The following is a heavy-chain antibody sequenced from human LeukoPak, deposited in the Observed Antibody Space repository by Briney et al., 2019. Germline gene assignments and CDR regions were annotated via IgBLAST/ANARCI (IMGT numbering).Heavy chain of an antibody. D-gene: IGHD1-1*01. CDR2: ISGSGGST. CDR1: GFTVSTNY. J-gene: IGHJ4*02. Sequence: AGGSLRLSCAASGFTVSTNYMGWVRQAPGKGLQWVSGISGSGGSTYYADSVKGRFTISRDNFKNTLYLQMNSLRAEDTAIYYCAKAITMTRVGIDDWGQGTLVTVSS. V-gene: IGHV3-23*01. CDR3: AKAITMTRVGIDD.